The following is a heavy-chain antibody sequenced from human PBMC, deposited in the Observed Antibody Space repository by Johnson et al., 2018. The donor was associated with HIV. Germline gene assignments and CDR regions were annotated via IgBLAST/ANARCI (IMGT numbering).Heavy chain of an antibody. CDR2: IYPDGNT. J-gene: IGHJ3*02. CDR1: GFSVSKNY. V-gene: IGHV3-53*01. Sequence: DVQVVESGGGLIQPGGSLRLSCAASGFSVSKNYMTWVRQAPGKGLEWVSLIYPDGNTYYADSVKGRFTISRDKARNSLCLQMNSLRAEDTAVYYCARDSRDFWSGFGAFDIWGQGTMVTVSS. CDR3: ARDSRDFWSGFGAFDI. D-gene: IGHD3-3*01.